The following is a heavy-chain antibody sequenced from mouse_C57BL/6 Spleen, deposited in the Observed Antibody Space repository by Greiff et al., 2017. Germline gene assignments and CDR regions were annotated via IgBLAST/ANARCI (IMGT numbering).Heavy chain of an antibody. V-gene: IGHV1-55*01. Sequence: QVQLQQPGAELVKPGASVKMSCKASGYTFTSYWITWVKQRPGQGLEWIGDIYPGSGSTNYNEKFKSKATLTVDTYSRTAYMQLSSLTSEDSAVSYCARGGTGGYWGQGTTLTVSS. J-gene: IGHJ2*01. CDR3: ARGGTGGY. CDR1: GYTFTSYW. CDR2: IYPGSGST.